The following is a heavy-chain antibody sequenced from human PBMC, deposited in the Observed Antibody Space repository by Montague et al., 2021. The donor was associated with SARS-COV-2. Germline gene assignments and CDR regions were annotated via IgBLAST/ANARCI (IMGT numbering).Heavy chain of an antibody. Sequence: SETLSLTCTVSGGSISGYYWSWFRQSAGKGLEWIGRIYNSGSTSYNPSLKGRVTISVDTSENQFSLKLSSVTAADTAVYYCARDSHYYDSSGHFDYWGQGTLVTVSS. CDR1: GGSISGYY. CDR3: ARDSHYYDSSGHFDY. V-gene: IGHV4-4*07. J-gene: IGHJ4*02. CDR2: IYNSGST. D-gene: IGHD3-22*01.